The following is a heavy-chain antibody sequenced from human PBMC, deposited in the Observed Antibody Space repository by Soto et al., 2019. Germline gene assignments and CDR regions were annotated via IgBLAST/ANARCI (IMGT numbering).Heavy chain of an antibody. J-gene: IGHJ3*02. D-gene: IGHD3-22*01. Sequence: QVQLQESGPGLVKPSETLSLTCTVSGGSISSYYWSWIRQPPGKGLEWIGYIYYSGSTNYNPSLKSRVTISVDTSKNQFSLKLSSVTAADTAVYYCARDYQPLWYYDSSGPEGAFDIWGQGTMVTVSS. CDR3: ARDYQPLWYYDSSGPEGAFDI. CDR1: GGSISSYY. CDR2: IYYSGST. V-gene: IGHV4-59*01.